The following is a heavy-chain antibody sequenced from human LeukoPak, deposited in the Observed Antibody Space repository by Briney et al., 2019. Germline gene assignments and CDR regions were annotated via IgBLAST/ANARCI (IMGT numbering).Heavy chain of an antibody. J-gene: IGHJ3*02. D-gene: IGHD3-22*01. V-gene: IGHV4-59*01. CDR3: ASGTMIVFDAFDI. CDR1: GGSISSYY. CDR2: IYYSGST. Sequence: SETLSLTCTVSGGSISSYYWSWIRQPPGKGLEWIGYIYYSGSTNYNPSLKSRVTISVDTSKNQFSLKLSSVTAADTAVYYCASGTMIVFDAFDIWGQGTMVTVSS.